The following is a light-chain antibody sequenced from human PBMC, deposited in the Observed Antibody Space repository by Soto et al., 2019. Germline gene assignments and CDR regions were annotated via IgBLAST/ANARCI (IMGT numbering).Light chain of an antibody. J-gene: IGKJ4*01. CDR2: DTS. CDR1: QSVNTF. Sequence: EIVLTQSPATLSLSPGERATLSCRASQSVNTFLAWYQQKPGQSPRLLIYDTSFRATGIPTRFSGSGSRTGFSLTISSLEPEDFAIYYCQQRSNWPLTFGGGTKVEIK. V-gene: IGKV3-11*01. CDR3: QQRSNWPLT.